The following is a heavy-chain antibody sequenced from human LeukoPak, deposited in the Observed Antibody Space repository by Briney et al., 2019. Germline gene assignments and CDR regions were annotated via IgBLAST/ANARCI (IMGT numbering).Heavy chain of an antibody. J-gene: IGHJ4*02. Sequence: HPGGSLRLSCAASGFTFGSYAMGWVRQTPEKRLEWVSAISDSGGDTYYTDSVKGRFTISRDIAKNTLFLQMSSLRADDTAVYFCASGESAQQVFEYWGQGTLVTVSS. D-gene: IGHD4-17*01. V-gene: IGHV3-23*01. CDR3: ASGESAQQVFEY. CDR2: ISDSGGDT. CDR1: GFTFGSYA.